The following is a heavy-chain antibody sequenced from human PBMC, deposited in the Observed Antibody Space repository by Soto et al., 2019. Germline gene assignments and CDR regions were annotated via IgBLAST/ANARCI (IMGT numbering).Heavy chain of an antibody. CDR2: ISAYNGNT. Sequence: QVQLVQSGAEVKKPGASVKVSCKASGYTFTSYGISWVRQAPGQGLEWMGWISAYNGNTNYAQKLQGRVTMTTDTSTSTDYMELRSLRSDDTAVYYCARDRVLLWFGELKPYYYYGMDVWGQGTTVTVSS. CDR1: GYTFTSYG. V-gene: IGHV1-18*04. J-gene: IGHJ6*02. D-gene: IGHD3-10*01. CDR3: ARDRVLLWFGELKPYYYYGMDV.